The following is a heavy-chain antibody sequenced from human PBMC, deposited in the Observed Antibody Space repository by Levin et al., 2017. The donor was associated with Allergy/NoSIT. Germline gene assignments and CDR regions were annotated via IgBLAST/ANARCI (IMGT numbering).Heavy chain of an antibody. CDR2: IFFGGST. CDR3: ARHRFPGDFDY. CDR1: GGAISGSPHY. Sequence: SQTLSLTCTVSGGAISGSPHYWGWIRQSPGKGLEWIGSIFFGGSTFYFPSLESRLRISVDTSKNQFSLKLTSVTASDTAIYYCARHRFPGDFDYWGPGTLVTVSS. D-gene: IGHD3-10*01. J-gene: IGHJ4*02. V-gene: IGHV4-39*01.